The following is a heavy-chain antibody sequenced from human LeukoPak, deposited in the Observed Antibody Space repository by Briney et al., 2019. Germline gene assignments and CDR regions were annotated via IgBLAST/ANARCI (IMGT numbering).Heavy chain of an antibody. Sequence: SETLSLTCAVYGGSFSGYYWSWIRQPPGKGLEWIGYIYYSGSTNYNPSLKSRVTISVDTSKNQFSLKLSPVTAADTAVYYCARLHDGYRYGADYWGQGTLVTAS. CDR1: GGSFSGYY. CDR2: IYYSGST. J-gene: IGHJ4*02. V-gene: IGHV4-59*08. CDR3: ARLHDGYRYGADY. D-gene: IGHD5-18*01.